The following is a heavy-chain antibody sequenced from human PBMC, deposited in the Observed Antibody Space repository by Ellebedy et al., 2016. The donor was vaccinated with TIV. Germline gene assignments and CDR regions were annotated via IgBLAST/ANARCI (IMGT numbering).Heavy chain of an antibody. CDR1: GFTFSNYW. J-gene: IGHJ4*02. V-gene: IGHV3-74*01. Sequence: GESLKISCAASGFTFSNYWMHWVRQAPGKGLVWVSRIYNDGSSTSYADSVVGRFTISRDNPKNTVYLQMNSLRVEDTAVYYCVRDGSYDYGDYWGQGTVVTVSS. D-gene: IGHD3-16*01. CDR2: IYNDGSST. CDR3: VRDGSYDYGDY.